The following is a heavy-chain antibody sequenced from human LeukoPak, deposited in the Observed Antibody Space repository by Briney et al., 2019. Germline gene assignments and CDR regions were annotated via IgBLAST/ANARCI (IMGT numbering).Heavy chain of an antibody. CDR3: VRGQATAWGLDY. J-gene: IGHJ4*02. CDR1: GFTFSSYA. Sequence: GGSLRLSCAASGFTFSSYAMHWVRQAPRKGLVWVSHISTDARTITYADFVKGRFTISRDNAKNTLYLQMNSLRAEDTALYYCVRGQATAWGLDYWGQGTLVTVSS. D-gene: IGHD6-13*01. CDR2: ISTDARTI. V-gene: IGHV3-74*01.